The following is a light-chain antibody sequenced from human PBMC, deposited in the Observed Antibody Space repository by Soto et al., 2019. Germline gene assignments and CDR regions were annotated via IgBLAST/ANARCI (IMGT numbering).Light chain of an antibody. J-gene: IGKJ1*01. CDR2: GAF. CDR1: QSVSSN. V-gene: IGKV3-15*01. CDR3: QQYNDWPLT. Sequence: EILMTQSPVTLSVSPGERATLSCRASQSVSSNLAWYQQKPGQAPSLLIYGAFTRATGIPARFSGTGSGTEFTLTISSLQSEDFALYYCQQYNDWPLTFGQETKVDIK.